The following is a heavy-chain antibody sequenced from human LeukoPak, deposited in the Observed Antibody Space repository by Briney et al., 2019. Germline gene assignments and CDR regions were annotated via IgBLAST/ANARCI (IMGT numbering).Heavy chain of an antibody. CDR2: IYSGGST. CDR1: GFIVSC. Sequence: GGSLRLSCAASGFIVSCMSWVRQAPGKGLEWVSLIYSGGSTYYADSVKGRSTISRDNSKNTLYLHMDNLRAEDTAVYYCARHDYGDRYAFDIWGQGTMVTVSS. J-gene: IGHJ3*02. V-gene: IGHV3-66*04. D-gene: IGHD4-17*01. CDR3: ARHDYGDRYAFDI.